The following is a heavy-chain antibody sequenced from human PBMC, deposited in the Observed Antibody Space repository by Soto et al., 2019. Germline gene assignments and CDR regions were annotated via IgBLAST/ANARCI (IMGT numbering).Heavy chain of an antibody. CDR1: GFTFDTYG. Sequence: GGSLRLSCAASGFTFDTYGMNWVRHAPWKGPEWLSGINSDGTISSYADSVKGRFTISRDNARNTLSLQMNSLRADDTAVYYCASLSGDNSSFFYYGMDAWGQG. CDR2: INSDGTIS. V-gene: IGHV3-74*01. J-gene: IGHJ6*02. CDR3: ASLSGDNSSFFYYGMDA. D-gene: IGHD1-20*01.